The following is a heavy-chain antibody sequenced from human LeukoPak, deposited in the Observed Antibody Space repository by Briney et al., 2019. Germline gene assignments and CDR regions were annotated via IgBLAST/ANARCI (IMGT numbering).Heavy chain of an antibody. CDR1: GYSISSGYY. CDR3: ASLAVAYNWFDP. J-gene: IGHJ5*02. D-gene: IGHD6-19*01. CDR2: IYHSGST. V-gene: IGHV4-38-2*02. Sequence: SETLSLTCTVSGYSISSGYYWGWIRQPPGKGLEWIGSIYHSGSTYYNPSLKSRVTISVDTSKNQFSLKLSSVTAADTAVYYCASLAVAYNWFDPWGRGTLVTVSS.